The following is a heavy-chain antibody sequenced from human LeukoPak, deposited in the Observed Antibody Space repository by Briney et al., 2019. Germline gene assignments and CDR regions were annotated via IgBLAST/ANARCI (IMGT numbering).Heavy chain of an antibody. V-gene: IGHV4-39*07. CDR1: GDSFTGTNHH. CDR3: AREIEEGQRITVSGMVIMVWFDH. J-gene: IGHJ5*02. Sequence: PSETLSLTCTVAGDSFTGTNHHWGWIRQPPGKGLEWIGSVFHSGSTYYNPSLKSRVSISIDTSKNRFSLNVTSVTAADTARYYCAREIEEGQRITVSGMVIMVWFDHWGQGTLVTVSS. CDR2: VFHSGST. D-gene: IGHD3-3*01.